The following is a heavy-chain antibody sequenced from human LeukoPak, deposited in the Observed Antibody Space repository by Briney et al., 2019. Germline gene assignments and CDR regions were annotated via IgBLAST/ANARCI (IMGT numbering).Heavy chain of an antibody. Sequence: GASVKVSCKTSGYTFTNYYLHWVRPAPRQGLAWMGIINPSGESTIYAQKFQGRVTMTRDTSTSTVYMELSSLRSEDTAVYFCARAKSRDYGIDYWGPGTLVTVSS. D-gene: IGHD4-17*01. J-gene: IGHJ4*02. CDR1: GYTFTNYY. V-gene: IGHV1-46*01. CDR2: INPSGEST. CDR3: ARAKSRDYGIDY.